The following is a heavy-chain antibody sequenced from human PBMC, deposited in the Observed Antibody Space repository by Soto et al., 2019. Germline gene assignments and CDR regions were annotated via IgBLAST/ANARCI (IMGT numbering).Heavy chain of an antibody. CDR2: ITGSGGST. J-gene: IGHJ5*02. V-gene: IGHV3-23*01. CDR3: AKDNDNNWFDP. Sequence: GGSLRLSCAASGFTFSSYAMSWVRQAPGKGLEWVSAITGSGGSTYYADSVKGRFTISRANSKNTLYLQMNSLIAEDTAVYYCAKDNDNNWFDPWRQGTVVTVSS. CDR1: GFTFSSYA. D-gene: IGHD1-1*01.